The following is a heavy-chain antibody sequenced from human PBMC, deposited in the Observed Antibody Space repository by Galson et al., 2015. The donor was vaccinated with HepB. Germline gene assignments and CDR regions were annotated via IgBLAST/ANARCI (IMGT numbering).Heavy chain of an antibody. CDR2: IYPDDSDT. V-gene: IGHV5-51*03. CDR1: GYPFNTHW. D-gene: IGHD3-10*01. Sequence: QSGAEVKKPGESLKISCRGSGYPFNTHWIAWVRLMPGKGLEWMGIIYPDDSDTKYSPSFQGQVTISADKSIATAYLQWRTLQASDTAMYYCARWGGGDADGLDVWGQGTTVTVS. CDR3: ARWGGGDADGLDV. J-gene: IGHJ6*02.